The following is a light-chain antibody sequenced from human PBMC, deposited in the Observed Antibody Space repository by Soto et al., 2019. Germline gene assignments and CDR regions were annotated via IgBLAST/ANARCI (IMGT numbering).Light chain of an antibody. CDR1: QTIRNN. CDR3: LQYRTSSWT. J-gene: IGKJ1*01. Sequence: EIVMRQSPVTLSVSPGERATLSCRASQTIRNNLAWYQQKPGQAPRLXIYGASSRETGISDRFSGSGAGTECTLTISRLEPEDFAVYYCLQYRTSSWTFGQGTKVDIK. V-gene: IGKV3-20*01. CDR2: GAS.